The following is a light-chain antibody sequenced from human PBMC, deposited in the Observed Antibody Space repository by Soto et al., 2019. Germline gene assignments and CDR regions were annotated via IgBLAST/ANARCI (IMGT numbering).Light chain of an antibody. CDR1: QIINKW. J-gene: IGKJ3*01. CDR2: GAS. CDR3: QQANSFPFT. V-gene: IGKV1-12*02. Sequence: DIQMTQSPPSVSASVGDRVTITCRASQIINKWLAWYQQKPGKAPTLLIYGASTLQSGVPSRFSGSGSGTDFTLTIRSLQPEDFATYYCQQANSFPFTFGPGTKVDIK.